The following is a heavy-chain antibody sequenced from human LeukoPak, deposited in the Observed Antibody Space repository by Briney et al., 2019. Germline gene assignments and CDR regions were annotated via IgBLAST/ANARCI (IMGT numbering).Heavy chain of an antibody. CDR1: GYTLTDYQ. J-gene: IGHJ4*02. V-gene: IGHV1-2*02. CDR2: INPNSGGT. Sequence: ALVKVSCKAFGYTLTDYQMHWARQAPGQGLEWMGWINPNSGGTDSAQKFQGRVSMTRDTSISTAYMELSRLRSDDTAVYYCARLPLAVAGTTSDDYWGQGTLDTVSS. CDR3: ARLPLAVAGTTSDDY. D-gene: IGHD6-19*01.